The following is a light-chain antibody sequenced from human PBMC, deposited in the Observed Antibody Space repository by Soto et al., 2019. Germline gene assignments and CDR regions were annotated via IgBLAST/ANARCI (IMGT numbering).Light chain of an antibody. J-gene: IGKJ1*01. CDR3: QQSYSTPQT. CDR1: QSISSY. CDR2: DAS. Sequence: DIQMTQSPSSLSASVGDRVTITCRASQSISSYLNSYQQKPGKAPKLLIYDASSLQRGVPSRFSGSGSGTDFTLTISSLQPEDFATYYCQQSYSTPQTFGQGTKVEIK. V-gene: IGKV1-39*01.